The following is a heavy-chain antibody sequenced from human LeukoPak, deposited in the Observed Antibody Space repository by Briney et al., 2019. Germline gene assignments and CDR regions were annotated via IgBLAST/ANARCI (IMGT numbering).Heavy chain of an antibody. CDR3: ARWGGGFDY. J-gene: IGHJ4*02. V-gene: IGHV3-7*04. CDR2: IKQDGSEK. CDR1: GFTFTSYW. Sequence: GGSLRLSCAASGFTFTSYWMSWVRQAPGKRLEWVANIKQDGSEKYYVDSVKGRFTISRDNAKNSLYLHVDSLRVEDTAVYYCARWGGGFDYWGQGTLVTVSS. D-gene: IGHD3-16*01.